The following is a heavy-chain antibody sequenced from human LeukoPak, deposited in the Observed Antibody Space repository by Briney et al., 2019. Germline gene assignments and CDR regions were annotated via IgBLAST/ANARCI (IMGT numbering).Heavy chain of an antibody. CDR2: IYHSGST. Sequence: PSETLSLTCAVSGYSISSGYYWGWIRQPPGKGLEWIGSIYHSGSTYYNPSLKSRVTISVDTSKTQFSLKLSSVTAADTAVYYCARRGYDYSIDYWGQGTLVTVSS. CDR1: GYSISSGYY. CDR3: ARRGYDYSIDY. V-gene: IGHV4-38-2*01. D-gene: IGHD5-12*01. J-gene: IGHJ4*02.